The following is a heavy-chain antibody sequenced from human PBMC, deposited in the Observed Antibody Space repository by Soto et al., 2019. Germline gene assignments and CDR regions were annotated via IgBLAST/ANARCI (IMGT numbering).Heavy chain of an antibody. D-gene: IGHD6-13*01. V-gene: IGHV3-30-3*01. CDR3: ARDDRSSWCY. CDR1: GFTFSSYA. J-gene: IGHJ4*02. Sequence: QVQLVESGGGVVQPGRSLRLSCAASGFTFSSYAMHWVRQAPGKGLEWVAVISYDGSIKYYADSVKGRFTISRDNSKNTLYLQMNSLRAEDTAVYYCARDDRSSWCYWGQGTLVTVSS. CDR2: ISYDGSIK.